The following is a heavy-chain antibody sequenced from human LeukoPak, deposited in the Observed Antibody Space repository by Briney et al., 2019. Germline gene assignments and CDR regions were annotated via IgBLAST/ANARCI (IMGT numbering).Heavy chain of an antibody. V-gene: IGHV3-30-3*01. J-gene: IGHJ4*02. Sequence: PGRSLRLSCAASGFTFSSYAMHWVRQAPGKGLEWVAVISYDGSNKYYADSVKGRFTISRDNSKNTLYLQMNSLRAEDTAVYYCAGEDYWGQGTLVTVSS. CDR2: ISYDGSNK. CDR1: GFTFSSYA. CDR3: AGEDY.